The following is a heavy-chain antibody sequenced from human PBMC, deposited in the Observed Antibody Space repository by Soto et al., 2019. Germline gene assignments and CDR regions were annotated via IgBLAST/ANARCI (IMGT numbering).Heavy chain of an antibody. CDR3: ARGAVDTAMAVDY. V-gene: IGHV4-30-4*01. D-gene: IGHD5-18*01. J-gene: IGHJ4*02. CDR1: GGSISSGDYY. Sequence: LSETLSLTCTVSGGSISSGDYYWSWIRQPPGKGLEWIGYIYYSGSTYYNPSLKSRVTISVDTSKNQFSLKLSSVTAADTAVYYCARGAVDTAMAVDYWGQGTLVTVSS. CDR2: IYYSGST.